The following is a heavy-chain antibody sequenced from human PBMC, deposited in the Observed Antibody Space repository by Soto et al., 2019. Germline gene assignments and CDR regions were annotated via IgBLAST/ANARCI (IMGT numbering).Heavy chain of an antibody. CDR1: GFTFSSYG. Sequence: GGSLRLSCAASGFTFSSYGMHWVRQAPGKGLEWVAVISYDGSNKYYADSVKGRFTISRDNSKNTLYLQMNSLRAEDTAVYYCAQNGQWLATPPVAWGQGSLVTVS. CDR2: ISYDGSNK. D-gene: IGHD6-19*01. J-gene: IGHJ4*02. V-gene: IGHV3-30*18. CDR3: AQNGQWLATPPVA.